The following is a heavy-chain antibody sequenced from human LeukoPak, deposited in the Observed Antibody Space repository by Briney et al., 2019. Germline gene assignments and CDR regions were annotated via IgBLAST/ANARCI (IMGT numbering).Heavy chain of an antibody. CDR1: GGSISSGSYY. CDR3: AREYYSDWFDP. CDR2: IFASGRT. D-gene: IGHD2/OR15-2a*01. Sequence: PSETLSLTCTVSGGSISSGSYYWSWIRQPAGRGLGWIGRIFASGRTNYNPSLKSRVTISVDTSKNQFSLRLNSVTAADTAMYYCAREYYSDWFDPWGQGTLVTVSS. J-gene: IGHJ5*02. V-gene: IGHV4-61*02.